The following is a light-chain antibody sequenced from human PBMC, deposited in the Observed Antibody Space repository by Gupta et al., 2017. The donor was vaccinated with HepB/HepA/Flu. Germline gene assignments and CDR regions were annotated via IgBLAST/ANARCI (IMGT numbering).Light chain of an antibody. J-gene: IGLJ2*01. CDR2: RNN. V-gene: IGLV1-47*01. CDR1: SSNIASNY. Sequence: PGQTVTISCSGSSSNIASNYVYWYQQLPGTDPKLPIDRNNQRPSGVPDRFSGAKSGTSASLAISGRRYEGDAEEYCAEWDDSTSGPEVFGGGTKLTVL. CDR3: AEWDDSTSGPEV.